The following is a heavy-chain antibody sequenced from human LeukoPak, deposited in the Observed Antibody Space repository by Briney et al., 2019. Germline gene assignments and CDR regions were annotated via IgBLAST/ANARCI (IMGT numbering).Heavy chain of an antibody. D-gene: IGHD6-6*01. CDR3: ARDSGPYSSWADNWFDP. Sequence: GGSLRLSCAASGFTFSSYGMHWVRQAPGKGLEWVAVIWYDGSNKYYADSVKGRFTISRDNSKNTLYLQMNSLRAEDTAVYYCARDSGPYSSWADNWFDPWGQGTLVTVSS. CDR1: GFTFSSYG. V-gene: IGHV3-33*01. CDR2: IWYDGSNK. J-gene: IGHJ5*02.